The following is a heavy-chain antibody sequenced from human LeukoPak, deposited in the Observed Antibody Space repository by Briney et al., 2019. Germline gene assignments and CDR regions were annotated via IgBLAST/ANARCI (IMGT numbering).Heavy chain of an antibody. J-gene: IGHJ3*02. CDR1: GYTFTSYD. CDR2: MNPNSGNT. D-gene: IGHD1-26*01. Sequence: ASVKVSCKASGYTFTSYDINWVRQATGQGLEWMGWMNPNSGNTGYAQKFQGRVTITADKSTSTAYMELSSLRSEDTAVYYCARGLIVGATIVSPAFDIWGQGTMVTVSS. V-gene: IGHV1-8*01. CDR3: ARGLIVGATIVSPAFDI.